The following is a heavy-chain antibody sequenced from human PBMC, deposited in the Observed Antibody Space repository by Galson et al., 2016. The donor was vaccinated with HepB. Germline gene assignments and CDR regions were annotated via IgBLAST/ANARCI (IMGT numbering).Heavy chain of an antibody. D-gene: IGHD3-10*01. V-gene: IGHV3-33*01. Sequence: SLRLSCAASGFDFKIFAIHWVRQAPGKGLEWVAVIYYDGNKKYYADSVKGRFTISRDNSRNTLFLQTNSLGAEDTAVYFCARDLWVGEFPYAIDVWGQGTTVTVSS. J-gene: IGHJ6*02. CDR2: IYYDGNKK. CDR3: ARDLWVGEFPYAIDV. CDR1: GFDFKIFA.